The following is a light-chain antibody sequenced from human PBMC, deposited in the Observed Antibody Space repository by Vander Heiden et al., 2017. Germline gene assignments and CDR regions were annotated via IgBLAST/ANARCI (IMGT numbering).Light chain of an antibody. Sequence: EIVMTQSPATLSVSPGARVTLSCRASQSISSHLAWYQQKPGQPPRRLIYGAFIRASGIPTSCSGGGSGTDFTLTINTLQSEEVAVYYCQQYDNWPLTFGGGTKVEIK. CDR1: QSISSH. CDR3: QQYDNWPLT. J-gene: IGKJ4*01. V-gene: IGKV3-15*01. CDR2: GAF.